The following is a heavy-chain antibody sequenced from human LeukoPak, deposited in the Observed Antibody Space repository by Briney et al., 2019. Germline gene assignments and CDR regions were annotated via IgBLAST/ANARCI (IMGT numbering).Heavy chain of an antibody. D-gene: IGHD6-6*01. CDR1: GFTLRNYW. Sequence: GGSLRLSCTASGFTLRNYWMHWVRQVPGKRLVWVSRISGDGSVTNYADSVQGRFTISRDNAKNILYLKINSLRSEDTAVYYCARYSSSSGGAAYYLDYWGHGTLVTVSS. CDR3: ARYSSSSGGAAYYLDY. J-gene: IGHJ4*01. CDR2: ISGDGSVT. V-gene: IGHV3-74*01.